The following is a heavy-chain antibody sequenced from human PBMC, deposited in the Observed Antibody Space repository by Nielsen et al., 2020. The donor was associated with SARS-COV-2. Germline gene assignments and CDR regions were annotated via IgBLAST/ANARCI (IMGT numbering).Heavy chain of an antibody. J-gene: IGHJ4*02. CDR1: GFTFDDYA. V-gene: IGHV3-9*01. CDR2: ISWNSGSI. CDR3: AKLAEGNFDY. Sequence: SLRLSCAASGFTFDDYAMHWVRQAPGKGLEWVSGISWNSGSIGYADSVKGRFTISRDNAKNSLYLQMNSLRAEDTALYYCAKLAEGNFDYWGQGTLVTVSS. D-gene: IGHD6-13*01.